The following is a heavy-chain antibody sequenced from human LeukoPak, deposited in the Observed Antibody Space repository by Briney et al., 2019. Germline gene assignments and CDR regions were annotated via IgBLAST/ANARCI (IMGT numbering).Heavy chain of an antibody. CDR3: ARVFSQGAITPLDY. V-gene: IGHV1-46*01. CDR2: INLIAVST. Sequence: GASVKVSCKASGYTFTNYYMHWVRQAPGQGLEWMGIINLIAVSTSYAQKFQGRVTLTRDTSTSTGYMDLTSLRSEDTAVYYCARVFSQGAITPLDYWGQGTLVTVSS. J-gene: IGHJ4*02. D-gene: IGHD1-26*01. CDR1: GYTFTNYY.